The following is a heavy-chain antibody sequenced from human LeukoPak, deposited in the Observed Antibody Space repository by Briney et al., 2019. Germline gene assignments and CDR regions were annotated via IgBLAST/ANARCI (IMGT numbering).Heavy chain of an antibody. D-gene: IGHD5-12*01. CDR2: INHSGST. V-gene: IGHV4-34*01. CDR3: ARGGYSGYKDFDY. CDR1: GGSFSGYY. J-gene: IGHJ4*02. Sequence: SETLSLTCAVYGGSFSGYYWSWIRQPPGKGLEWIGEINHSGSTNYNPSLKSRVTIPVDTSKNQFSLKLSSVTAADTAVYYCARGGYSGYKDFDYWGQGTLVTVSS.